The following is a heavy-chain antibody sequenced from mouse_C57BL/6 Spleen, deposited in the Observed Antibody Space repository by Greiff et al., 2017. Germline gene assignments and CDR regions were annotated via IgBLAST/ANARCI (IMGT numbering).Heavy chain of an antibody. Sequence: VQLVESGAELVKPGASVKISCKASGYAFSSYWMNWVKQRPGKGLEWIGQIYPGDGDTNYNGKFKGKATLTADKSSSTAYMQLSSLTSEDSAVYFGARWGYYYGSSKGAWFAYWGQGALVTVSA. CDR1: GYAFSSYW. D-gene: IGHD1-1*01. CDR3: ARWGYYYGSSKGAWFAY. CDR2: IYPGDGDT. J-gene: IGHJ3*01. V-gene: IGHV1-80*01.